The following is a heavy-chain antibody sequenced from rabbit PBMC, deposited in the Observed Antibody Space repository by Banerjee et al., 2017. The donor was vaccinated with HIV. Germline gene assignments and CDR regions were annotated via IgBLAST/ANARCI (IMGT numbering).Heavy chain of an antibody. CDR2: IDDGSSGFT. D-gene: IGHD1-1*01. V-gene: IGHV1S40*01. Sequence: QSLEESGGDLVKPGASLTLTCTASGVSFSISSYICWVRQAPGKGLEWIACIDDGSSGFTYFATWAKGRFTCSKTSSTTVTLQMTRLTAADTATYFCARDTSSSFSSYGMDLWGQGTLVTVS. CDR1: GVSFSISSY. CDR3: ARDTSSSFSSYGMDL. J-gene: IGHJ6*01.